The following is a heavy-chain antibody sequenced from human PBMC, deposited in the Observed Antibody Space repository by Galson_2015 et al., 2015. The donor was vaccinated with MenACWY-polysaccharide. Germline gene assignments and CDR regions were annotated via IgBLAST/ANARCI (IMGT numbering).Heavy chain of an antibody. CDR1: GFTFSSYA. D-gene: IGHD2-15*01. CDR2: ISYDASNK. CDR3: ARDYCSTTRCSGMDP. Sequence: SLRLSCAASGFTFSSYAIHWVRQAPGKGLEWVAVISYDASNKYYRDSVKGRFTLSRDNSKNTVFLEMNSLRAEDTGVYYCARDYCSTTRCSGMDPWGPGTTAPV. J-gene: IGHJ6*02. V-gene: IGHV3-30-3*01.